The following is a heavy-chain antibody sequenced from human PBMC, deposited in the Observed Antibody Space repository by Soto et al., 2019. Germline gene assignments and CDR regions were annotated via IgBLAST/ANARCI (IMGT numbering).Heavy chain of an antibody. V-gene: IGHV1-3*05. D-gene: IGHD2-8*02. Sequence: QVQLVQSGAEEKKPGASVKVSCKASGYTFTSYAMHWVRQAPGQRLEWMGWINAGNGNTKYSQKFQGRVTITRDTSASTSYMELRTLRSYLTALYYYARAYIVLLSVGIRYHHGTDVWGQGTTVTVSS. CDR1: GYTFTSYA. J-gene: IGHJ6*02. CDR2: INAGNGNT. CDR3: ARAYIVLLSVGIRYHHGTDV.